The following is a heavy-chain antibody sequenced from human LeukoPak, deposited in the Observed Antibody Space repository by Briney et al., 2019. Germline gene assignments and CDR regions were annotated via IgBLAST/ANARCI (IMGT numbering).Heavy chain of an antibody. CDR2: ISTNGGSM. V-gene: IGHV3-9*01. J-gene: IGHJ3*02. CDR1: EFTFDDYA. D-gene: IGHD1-1*01. Sequence: GGSLRLSCAASEFTFDDYAMHWVRQAPGKGLEWVSSISTNGGSMDYADSMKGRFVISRDNAKNSLYLQMNSLRPEDTALYYCAKTTGTNDAFDIWGQGAMVTVSS. CDR3: AKTTGTNDAFDI.